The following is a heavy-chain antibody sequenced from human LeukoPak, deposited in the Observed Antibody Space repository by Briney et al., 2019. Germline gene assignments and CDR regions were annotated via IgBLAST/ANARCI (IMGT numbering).Heavy chain of an antibody. J-gene: IGHJ3*02. D-gene: IGHD2-2*01. V-gene: IGHV4-59*12. CDR1: GGSFSSYY. CDR2: IYYSGST. CDR3: ARVHRVVPAAIDAFDI. Sequence: SETLSLTCTVSGGSFSSYYWSWIRQPPGKGLEWIGYIYYSGSTNYNPSLKSRVTISVDTSKNQFSLKLSSVTAADTAVYYCARVHRVVPAAIDAFDIWGQGTMVTVSS.